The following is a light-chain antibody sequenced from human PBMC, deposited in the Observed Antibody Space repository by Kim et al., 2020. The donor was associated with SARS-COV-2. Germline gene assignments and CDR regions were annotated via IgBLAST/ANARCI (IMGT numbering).Light chain of an antibody. CDR3: AAWDDSLSGPV. J-gene: IGLJ3*02. Sequence: GQRGTIYCSGSNYNIESNIVNWYQQHPGTAPKLLIYSNSQRASGVPDRFSGSKAGTSASLAISGLQSEDEADYFCAAWDDSLSGPVFGGGTQLTVL. CDR2: SNS. CDR1: NYNIESNI. V-gene: IGLV1-44*01.